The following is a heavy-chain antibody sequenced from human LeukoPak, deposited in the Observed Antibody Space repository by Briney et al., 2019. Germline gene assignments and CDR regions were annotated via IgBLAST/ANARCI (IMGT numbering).Heavy chain of an antibody. Sequence: ASVKVSCKASGHTFTDYYIHWVRQAPGQGLGWMGWINPNSGGTNYAQKFQGRITMTRDTSISTAYMELSRLRSDDTAVYYCARVGATYSGDPWGQGTLVTVSS. J-gene: IGHJ5*02. D-gene: IGHD1-26*01. CDR3: ARVGATYSGDP. V-gene: IGHV1-2*02. CDR2: INPNSGGT. CDR1: GHTFTDYY.